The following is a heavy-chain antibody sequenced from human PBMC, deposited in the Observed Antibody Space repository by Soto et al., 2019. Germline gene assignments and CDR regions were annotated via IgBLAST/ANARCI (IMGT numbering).Heavy chain of an antibody. CDR1: GFTFSSYS. CDR3: AREIYSSGWSPGAFDI. J-gene: IGHJ3*02. CDR2: ISSSSYI. D-gene: IGHD6-19*01. Sequence: GGSLRLSCAASGFTFSSYSMNWVRQAPGKGLEWVSSISSSSYIYYADSVKGRFTISRDNAKNSLYLQMNSLRAEDTAVYYCAREIYSSGWSPGAFDIWGQGTMVTVSS. V-gene: IGHV3-21*01.